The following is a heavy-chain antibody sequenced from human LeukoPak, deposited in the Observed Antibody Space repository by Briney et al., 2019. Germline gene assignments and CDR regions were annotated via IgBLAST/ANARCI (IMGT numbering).Heavy chain of an antibody. CDR1: GFTFSSYA. D-gene: IGHD4-17*01. J-gene: IGHJ4*02. CDR3: AKAEDYGEAFDY. CDR2: ISGSGGRT. V-gene: IGHV3-23*01. Sequence: PGGSLRLSCAASGFTFSSYAMSWVRQAPGKGLEWVSAISGSGGRTYYADSVKGRFTISRDNYKNTLYLQMNSLRAEDTAVYYCAKAEDYGEAFDYWGKGTLVTVSS.